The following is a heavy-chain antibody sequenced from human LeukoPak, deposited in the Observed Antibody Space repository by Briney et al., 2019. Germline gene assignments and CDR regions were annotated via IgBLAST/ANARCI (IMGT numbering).Heavy chain of an antibody. V-gene: IGHV4-30-4*01. CDR2: IYYSGST. Sequence: SSQTLSLTCTVSGGSISSGDYYWSWIRQPPGKGLEWIGYIYYSGSTYYNPSLKSRVTISVDTSKNQFSLKLSSVTAADTAAYYCARGGHNTGYDYWGQGTLVTVSS. D-gene: IGHD1-14*01. J-gene: IGHJ4*02. CDR1: GGSISSGDYY. CDR3: ARGGHNTGYDY.